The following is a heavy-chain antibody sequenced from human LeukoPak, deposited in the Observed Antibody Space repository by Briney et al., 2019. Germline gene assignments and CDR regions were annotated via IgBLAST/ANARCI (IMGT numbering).Heavy chain of an antibody. CDR2: IYYSGST. J-gene: IGHJ3*02. CDR1: GGSISSYY. CDR3: ARELGTMGAFDI. V-gene: IGHV4-59*12. D-gene: IGHD1-1*01. Sequence: SETLSLTCTVSGGSISSYYWSWIRQPPGKGLEWIGYIYYSGSTNYNPSLKSRVTISVDTSKNQFSLKLSSVIAADTAVYYCARELGTMGAFDIWGQGTMVTVSS.